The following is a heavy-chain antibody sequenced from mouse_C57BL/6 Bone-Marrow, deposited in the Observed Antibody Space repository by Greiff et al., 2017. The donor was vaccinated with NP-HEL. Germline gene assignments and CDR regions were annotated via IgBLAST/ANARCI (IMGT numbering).Heavy chain of an antibody. J-gene: IGHJ1*03. CDR2: ISSGSSTI. V-gene: IGHV5-17*01. CDR3: ARDSGWYFDV. CDR1: GFTFSDYG. Sequence: VQLKESGGGLVKPGGSLKLSCAASGFTFSDYGMHWVRQAPEKGLEWVAYISSGSSTIYYADTVKGRFTISRDNAKNTLFLQMTSLRSEDTAMYYCARDSGWYFDVWGTGTTVTVSS.